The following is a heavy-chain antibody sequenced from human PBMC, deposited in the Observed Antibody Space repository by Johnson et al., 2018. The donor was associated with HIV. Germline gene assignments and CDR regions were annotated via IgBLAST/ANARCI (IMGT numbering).Heavy chain of an antibody. J-gene: IGHJ3*02. CDR3: ARDRAIVGAYDAFDI. Sequence: VQLVESGGGLVQPGGSLRLSCAASGFTFSSYDMHWVHQATGKGLEWVSAIGTAGDTYYPGSVKGRFTISRENAKNSLYLQMNSRRAGDTAVYYCARDRAIVGAYDAFDIWGQGTMVTVSS. D-gene: IGHD3-22*01. V-gene: IGHV3-13*01. CDR1: GFTFSSYD. CDR2: IGTAGDT.